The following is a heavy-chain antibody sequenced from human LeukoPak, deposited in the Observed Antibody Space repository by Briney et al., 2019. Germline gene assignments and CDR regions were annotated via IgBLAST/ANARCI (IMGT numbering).Heavy chain of an antibody. D-gene: IGHD2-2*01. CDR3: AGLAYCSSTSCYGFDP. J-gene: IGHJ5*02. Sequence: ASVKVSCKASGYTFTSYDINWVRQATGQGLEWMGWMNPNSGNTGYAQKFQGRVTITRNTPISTAYMELSSLRSEDTAVYYCAGLAYCSSTSCYGFDPWGQGTLVTVSS. V-gene: IGHV1-8*03. CDR2: MNPNSGNT. CDR1: GYTFTSYD.